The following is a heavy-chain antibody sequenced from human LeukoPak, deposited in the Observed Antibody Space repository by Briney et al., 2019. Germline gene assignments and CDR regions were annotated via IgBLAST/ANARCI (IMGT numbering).Heavy chain of an antibody. Sequence: PGGSLRLSCAASRFTFSTYAMSWVRQAPGKGLEWVSGITGSGGDTYYADSVKGRFPISRDNSKNTLYLQMNTLRAEDTAVYYCAKDLGWELSHGFDPWGQGTLVTVSS. CDR2: ITGSGGDT. J-gene: IGHJ5*02. V-gene: IGHV3-23*01. CDR1: RFTFSTYA. D-gene: IGHD1-26*01. CDR3: AKDLGWELSHGFDP.